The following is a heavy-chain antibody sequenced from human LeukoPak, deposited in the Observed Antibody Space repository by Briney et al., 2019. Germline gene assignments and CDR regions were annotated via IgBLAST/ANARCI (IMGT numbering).Heavy chain of an antibody. J-gene: IGHJ4*02. Sequence: GSSVKVSCKASGGTFSSYAISWVRQAPGQGLEWMGRIIPIFGTANYAQKFQGRVTITTDESTSTAHMELSSLRSEDTAVYYCAREGCSGGSCYFDYWGQGTLVTVSS. CDR3: AREGCSGGSCYFDY. V-gene: IGHV1-69*05. CDR1: GGTFSSYA. CDR2: IIPIFGTA. D-gene: IGHD2-15*01.